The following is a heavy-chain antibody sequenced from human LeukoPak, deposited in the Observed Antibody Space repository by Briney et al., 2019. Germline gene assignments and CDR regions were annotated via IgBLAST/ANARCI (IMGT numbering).Heavy chain of an antibody. J-gene: IGHJ4*02. D-gene: IGHD3-9*01. Sequence: SETLSLTCAVSRGSLSGYSWTWIRQSPGKGLEWIGEVNESGKSNYSPSLKNRVTISRDTSKKQFSLEVRSLTAADTAVYYCARDSYDILPGYYGIDYWAREPWSPSPQ. CDR3: ARDSYDILPGYYGIDY. CDR1: RGSLSGYS. CDR2: VNESGKS. V-gene: IGHV4-34*01.